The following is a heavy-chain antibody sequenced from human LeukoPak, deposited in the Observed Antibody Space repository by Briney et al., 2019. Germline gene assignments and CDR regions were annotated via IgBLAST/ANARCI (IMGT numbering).Heavy chain of an antibody. J-gene: IGHJ5*02. Sequence: ASVKVSCKASGYTFTSYDINWVRQATGQGLEWMGWMNPNSDNTGYAQKFQGRVTMTRNTSISTAYMELSSLRSEDTAVYYCARVSYYGSGSYPWGQGTLVTVSS. D-gene: IGHD3-10*01. CDR2: MNPNSDNT. CDR1: GYTFTSYD. CDR3: ARVSYYGSGSYP. V-gene: IGHV1-8*01.